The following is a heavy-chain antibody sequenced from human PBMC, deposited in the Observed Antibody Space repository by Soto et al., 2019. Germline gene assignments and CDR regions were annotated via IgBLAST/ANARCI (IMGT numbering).Heavy chain of an antibody. CDR2: IYYSGST. CDR3: ARRGVGGGDKYNWFDP. Sequence: SETLSLTCTVSGGSISSGGYYWSWIRQHPGKGLEWIGYIYYSGSTYYNPSLKSRVTISVDTSKNQFSLKLSSVTAADTAVYYCARRGVGGGDKYNWFDPWGQGTLVTVSS. V-gene: IGHV4-31*03. CDR1: GGSISSGGYY. J-gene: IGHJ5*02. D-gene: IGHD3-10*01.